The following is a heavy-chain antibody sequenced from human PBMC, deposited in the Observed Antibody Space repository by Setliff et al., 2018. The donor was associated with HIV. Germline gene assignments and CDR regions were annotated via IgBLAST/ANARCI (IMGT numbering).Heavy chain of an antibody. CDR3: ARVAHSSSYHYYGMDV. V-gene: IGHV1-69*05. Sequence: CKASGGTFSSYGISWVRQAPGQGLEWMGAIIPMFGTGFYAQKFQGRVTITTDESRTTSYMELSSLRFEDTAVYFCARVAHSSSYHYYGMDVWGQGTTVTVSS. CDR2: IIPMFGTG. CDR1: GGTFSSYG. D-gene: IGHD6-19*01. J-gene: IGHJ6*02.